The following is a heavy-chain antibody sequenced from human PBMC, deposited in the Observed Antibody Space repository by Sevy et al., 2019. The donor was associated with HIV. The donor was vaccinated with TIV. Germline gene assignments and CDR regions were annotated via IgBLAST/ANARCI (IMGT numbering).Heavy chain of an antibody. V-gene: IGHV3-9*01. Sequence: GGSLRLSCAASGFAFSDYAMHWVRQVPGKGLEWVSGISWNSGAIGDADSVKGRFTISRDNAKNSLHLQMNSLRVEDTALYYCGRAQGYCVINSCFGGSINAFDIWGQGTMVTVSS. CDR3: GRAQGYCVINSCFGGSINAFDI. CDR1: GFAFSDYA. J-gene: IGHJ3*02. D-gene: IGHD2-15*01. CDR2: ISWNSGAI.